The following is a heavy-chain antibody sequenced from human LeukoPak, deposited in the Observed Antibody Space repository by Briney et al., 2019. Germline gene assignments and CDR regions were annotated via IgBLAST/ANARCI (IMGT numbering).Heavy chain of an antibody. CDR3: ARDTAAAGTNDAFDI. CDR2: IYTSGST. J-gene: IGHJ3*02. Sequence: SETLSLTCTVSGGSISSYYWSWIRQPAGKGLEWIGRIYTSGSTNYNPSLKSRVTMSVDTSKNQFSLKLSSVTAADTAVYYCARDTAAAGTNDAFDIWGQGTMVTVSS. D-gene: IGHD6-13*01. V-gene: IGHV4-4*07. CDR1: GGSISSYY.